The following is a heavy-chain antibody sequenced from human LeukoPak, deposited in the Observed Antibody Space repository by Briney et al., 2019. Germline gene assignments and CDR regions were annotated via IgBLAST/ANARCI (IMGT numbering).Heavy chain of an antibody. D-gene: IGHD5-18*01. CDR3: ARGDDVDTAMATGRALDY. J-gene: IGHJ4*02. Sequence: PGRSLRLSCAASGFTFSSYAMHWVRQAPGKGLEWVAVISYDGCNKYYADSVKGRFTISRDNSKNTLYLQMNSLRAEDTAVYYCARGDDVDTAMATGRALDYWGQGTLVTVSS. V-gene: IGHV3-30*04. CDR1: GFTFSSYA. CDR2: ISYDGCNK.